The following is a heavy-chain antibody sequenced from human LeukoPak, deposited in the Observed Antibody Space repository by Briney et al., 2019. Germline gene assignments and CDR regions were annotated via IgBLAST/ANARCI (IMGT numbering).Heavy chain of an antibody. Sequence: GGSLRLSRAPSVVSPRSYAISWVRQAPGKGLEWVSSISGSGDNTYDAESVKVRFTISRDKTKNTLFLQMHSLRAEDTAVFYCATRSGYTTVWFFDFWSQGTLVTVSS. CDR1: VVSPRSYA. CDR3: ATRSGYTTVWFFDF. J-gene: IGHJ4*02. CDR2: ISGSGDNT. V-gene: IGHV3-23*01. D-gene: IGHD5-12*01.